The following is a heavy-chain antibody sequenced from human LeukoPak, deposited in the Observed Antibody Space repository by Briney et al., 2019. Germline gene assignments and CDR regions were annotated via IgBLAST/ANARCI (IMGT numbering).Heavy chain of an antibody. Sequence: GASVKVSCKASGGTFSSYAINWVRQATGQGLEWMGWMNPDSGDTGYAPKFQGRVTMTRNTAISTAYMELSSLRSEDTAVYYCARGRTDYYDSSGSFPALGYWGQGTLVTVSS. V-gene: IGHV1-8*02. CDR1: GGTFSSYA. CDR3: ARGRTDYYDSSGSFPALGY. J-gene: IGHJ4*02. D-gene: IGHD3-22*01. CDR2: MNPDSGDT.